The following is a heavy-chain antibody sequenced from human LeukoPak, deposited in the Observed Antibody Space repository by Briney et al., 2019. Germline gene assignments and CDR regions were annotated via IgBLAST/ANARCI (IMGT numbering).Heavy chain of an antibody. D-gene: IGHD3-22*01. CDR1: GFTFSSYA. V-gene: IGHV3-33*01. Sequence: GGSLRPSCAASGFTFSSYAMHWVRQAPGKGLEWVAVVWYDGSKTYSADFVKGRITISRDDSKNTLYLQMNSLRAEDTAVYYCARGVDYYDSGGTIYYWGQGTLVTVSS. CDR3: ARGVDYYDSGGTIYY. J-gene: IGHJ4*02. CDR2: VWYDGSKT.